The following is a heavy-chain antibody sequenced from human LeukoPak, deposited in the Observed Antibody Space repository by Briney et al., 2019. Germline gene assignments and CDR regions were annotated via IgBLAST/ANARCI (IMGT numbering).Heavy chain of an antibody. CDR3: ARDDTGVIRGIRFHY. CDR1: GGSISSYY. J-gene: IGHJ4*02. V-gene: IGHV4-59*12. CDR2: IYSTGGT. D-gene: IGHD3-10*01. Sequence: SETLSLTCTVSGGSISSYYWSWIRQPPGKGLEWIGYIYSTGGTNYNPSLKSRVTISVDTSKNQFSLNLSSVTAADTAVYYCARDDTGVIRGIRFHYWGQGTLVTVSS.